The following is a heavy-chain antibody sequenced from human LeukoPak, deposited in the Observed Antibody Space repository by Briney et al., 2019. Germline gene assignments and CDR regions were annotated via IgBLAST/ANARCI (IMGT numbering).Heavy chain of an antibody. Sequence: GASVKVSCKASGYTFTSYGISWVRQAPGQGLEWMGWISAYNGNTNYAQKPQGRVTMTTDTSTSTAYMELRSLRSEDTAVYYCARGLFRGSYWGLGYWGQGTLVTVSS. CDR3: ARGLFRGSYWGLGY. J-gene: IGHJ4*02. D-gene: IGHD1-26*01. V-gene: IGHV1-18*01. CDR2: ISAYNGNT. CDR1: GYTFTSYG.